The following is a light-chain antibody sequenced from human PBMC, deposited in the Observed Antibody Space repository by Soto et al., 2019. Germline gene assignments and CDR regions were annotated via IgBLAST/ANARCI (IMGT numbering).Light chain of an antibody. CDR2: EVS. V-gene: IGLV2-14*01. Sequence: QSALTQPASVSGSFGQSITISCTGTGSDVGGYNYVSWYQQHPGKAPKVMIYEVSLRPSGVSSRFSGSKSGNTASLSISGLQAEDEAEYYCSSYRSTNTVVFGGGTQLTVL. CDR3: SSYRSTNTVV. CDR1: GSDVGGYNY. J-gene: IGLJ3*02.